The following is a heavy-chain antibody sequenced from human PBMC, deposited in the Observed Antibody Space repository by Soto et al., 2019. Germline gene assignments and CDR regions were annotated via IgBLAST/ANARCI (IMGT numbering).Heavy chain of an antibody. D-gene: IGHD1-26*01. CDR1: GFTFSTYG. V-gene: IGHV3-30*18. J-gene: IGHJ4*02. CDR2: MSYDGSNK. CDR3: AKGGGSYYRHPRIDH. Sequence: QVQLVESGGGVVQPGRSLRLSCAASGFTFSTYGMHWVRQAPGKGLEWVAVMSYDGSNKYYADSVRGRFTIFRDNSKNTLYLQMNSLRVEDTAVYYCAKGGGSYYRHPRIDHWGQGTLLTVSS.